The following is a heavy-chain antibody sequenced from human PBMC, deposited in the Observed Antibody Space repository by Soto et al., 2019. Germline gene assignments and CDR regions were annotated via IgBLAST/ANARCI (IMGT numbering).Heavy chain of an antibody. V-gene: IGHV3-66*01. CDR3: MRDLCGELGVSSAY. J-gene: IGHJ1*01. CDR2: IYTDGTT. CDR1: GFTVNSNY. D-gene: IGHD1-26*01. Sequence: EVQLVESGGDLVQPGGSLRLSCVASGFTVNSNYMSWVRQAPGKGLEWVSVIYTDGTTYYADSVRGRCTISRDTMKNTRDLQMDSLRAEDTAMFYGMRDLCGELGVSSAYWGEGTLVTVSP.